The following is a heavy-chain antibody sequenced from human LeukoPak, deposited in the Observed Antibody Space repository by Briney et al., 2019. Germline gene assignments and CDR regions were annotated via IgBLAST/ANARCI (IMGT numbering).Heavy chain of an antibody. V-gene: IGHV1-8*01. D-gene: IGHD5-18*01. CDR3: ARVRHLQIVNSYGYGFGY. CDR1: GYTLPNYD. CDR2: MNPNSGNT. J-gene: IGHJ4*02. Sequence: GASVKVSCKASGYTLPNYDINWVRQATGQGLEWMGWMNPNSGNTGYAHKLQGRVTMTRNTSLRTAYMELSSLRSGDTAVYYCARVRHLQIVNSYGYGFGYWGQGTLVTVSS.